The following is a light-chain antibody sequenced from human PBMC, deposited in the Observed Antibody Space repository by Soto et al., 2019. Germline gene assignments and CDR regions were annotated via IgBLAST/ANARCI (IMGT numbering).Light chain of an antibody. Sequence: ELGLTQSPATLSLSPGERATLSCRASQSVAGYLAWYQQKPGQGPRLLIYDTSNRATGAPPRFSGSGSGTDFTLTFSSLGPEDFDIFYCQPPSNGRMYTFGQGNRLEIK. V-gene: IGKV3-11*01. J-gene: IGKJ2*01. CDR1: QSVAGY. CDR3: QPPSNGRMYT. CDR2: DTS.